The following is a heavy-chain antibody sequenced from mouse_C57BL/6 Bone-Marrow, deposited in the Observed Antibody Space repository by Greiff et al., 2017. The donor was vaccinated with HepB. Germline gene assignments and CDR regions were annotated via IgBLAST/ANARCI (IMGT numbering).Heavy chain of an antibody. CDR3: ARYYYYGSSYWYFDV. V-gene: IGHV7-3*01. CDR1: GFTFTDYY. D-gene: IGHD1-1*01. Sequence: VQLQQSGGGLVQPGGSLSLSCAASGFTFTDYYMSWVRQPPGKALEWLGFIRNKANGYTTEYSASVKGRFTISRDNSQSILYLQMNALRAEDSATYYCARYYYYGSSYWYFDVWGTGTTVTVSS. J-gene: IGHJ1*03. CDR2: IRNKANGYTT.